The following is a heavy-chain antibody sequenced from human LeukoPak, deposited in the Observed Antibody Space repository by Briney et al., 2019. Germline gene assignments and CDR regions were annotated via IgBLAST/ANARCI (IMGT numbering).Heavy chain of an antibody. J-gene: IGHJ3*02. CDR2: IYYSGST. CDR3: ARLGWQWLVYAFDI. V-gene: IGHV4-38-2*02. D-gene: IGHD6-19*01. CDR1: GYSISSGYY. Sequence: SETLSLTCTVSGYSISSGYYWGWIRQPPGKGLEWIGSIYYSGSTYYNPSLESRVTISIDTSKNQFSLKLSSVTAADTAVYYCARLGWQWLVYAFDIWGQGTMVTVSS.